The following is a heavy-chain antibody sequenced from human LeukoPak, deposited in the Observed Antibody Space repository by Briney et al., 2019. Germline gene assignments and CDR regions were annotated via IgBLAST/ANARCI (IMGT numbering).Heavy chain of an antibody. D-gene: IGHD3-3*01. CDR2: INPSGGST. CDR3: ARGPYDFWSGYPRDYFDY. Sequence: ASVTVSCKASGYTFSRYYMHWVRQAPGQGLEGMGIINPSGGSTTYAQKFQGRVTMTRDTSTSTVYMDLSSLRSEDTAVYYCARGPYDFWSGYPRDYFDYWGQGTLVTVSS. CDR1: GYTFSRYY. J-gene: IGHJ4*02. V-gene: IGHV1-46*01.